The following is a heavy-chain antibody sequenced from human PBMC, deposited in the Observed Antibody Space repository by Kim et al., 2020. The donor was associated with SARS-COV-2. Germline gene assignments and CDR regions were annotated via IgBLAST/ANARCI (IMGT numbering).Heavy chain of an antibody. J-gene: IGHJ3*02. CDR2: IYYSGST. Sequence: SETLSLTCTVSGGSISSSSYYWGWIRQPPGKGLEWIGSIYYSGSTYYNPSLKSRVTISVDTSKNQFSLKLSSVTAADTAVYYCARDPLIAAALDDAFDIWGQGTMVTVSS. CDR3: ARDPLIAAALDDAFDI. V-gene: IGHV4-39*07. D-gene: IGHD6-13*01. CDR1: GGSISSSSYY.